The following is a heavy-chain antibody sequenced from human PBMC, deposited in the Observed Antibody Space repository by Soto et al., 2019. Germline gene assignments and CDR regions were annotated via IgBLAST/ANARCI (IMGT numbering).Heavy chain of an antibody. CDR1: GYTFTSYD. Sequence: ASVKVSCKASGYTFTSYDINWVRQATGQGLEWMGWMNPNSGNTGYAQKFQGRVTMTRNTSISTAYMELSSLRSEDTAVYYCATSPRVPAARRWGWFDPWGQGTLVTVSS. CDR2: MNPNSGNT. D-gene: IGHD2-2*01. V-gene: IGHV1-8*01. CDR3: ATSPRVPAARRWGWFDP. J-gene: IGHJ5*02.